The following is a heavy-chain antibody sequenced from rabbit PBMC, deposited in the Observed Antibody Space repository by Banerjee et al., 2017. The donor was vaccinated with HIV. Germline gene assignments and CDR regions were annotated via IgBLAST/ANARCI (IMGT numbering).Heavy chain of an antibody. D-gene: IGHD6-1*01. Sequence: QSLEESGGDLVKPGASLTLTCTASGFSFSSSYWIWWVRQAPGKGLEWIACIDTGSSGTTYYASWAKGRFTISSDNAQNTVDLQMNSLTAADTATYFCARSIFGYAGYGYATGYYFNLWGQGTLVTVS. CDR1: GFSFSSSYW. CDR2: IDTGSSGTT. CDR3: ARSIFGYAGYGYATGYYFNL. J-gene: IGHJ4*01. V-gene: IGHV1S40*01.